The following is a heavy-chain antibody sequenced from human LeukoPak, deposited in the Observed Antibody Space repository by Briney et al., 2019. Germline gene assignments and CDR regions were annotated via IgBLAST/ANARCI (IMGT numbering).Heavy chain of an antibody. CDR3: ARSRTYYDNGGYYAFDI. J-gene: IGHJ3*02. V-gene: IGHV5-51*01. CDR2: IYPAYSAA. Sequence: GESLKISCKASGYSFTTYWIGWVRQMPGKGLEWMGIIYPAYSAAKYSPSFQGQVTISVDKSLSTAYLQWSSLKASDTAMYYSARSRTYYDNGGYYAFDIWGPGALVTVSS. CDR1: GYSFTTYW. D-gene: IGHD3-22*01.